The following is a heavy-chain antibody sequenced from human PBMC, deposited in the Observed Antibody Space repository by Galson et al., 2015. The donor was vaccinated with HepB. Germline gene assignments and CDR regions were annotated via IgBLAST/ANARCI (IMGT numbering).Heavy chain of an antibody. V-gene: IGHV3-21*01. CDR2: INSAGSYI. CDR1: GFTFSDYT. J-gene: IGHJ6*02. D-gene: IGHD5-12*01. CDR3: ARSEATAYYYAMDI. Sequence: SLRLSCAASGFTFSDYTYNWVRQAPGKGLEWVSYINSAGSYIFYADSVKGRFTISRDNAKNSLYLQMNSLRAEDTAVYYFARSEATAYYYAMDIWGQGTTVTVAS.